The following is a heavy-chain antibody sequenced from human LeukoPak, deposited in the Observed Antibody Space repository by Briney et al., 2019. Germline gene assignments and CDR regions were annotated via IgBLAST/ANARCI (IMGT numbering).Heavy chain of an antibody. CDR2: ITSSNYI. J-gene: IGHJ4*02. CDR3: ARVSCSGGSCLDY. Sequence: GGSLGLSCTASGFTFSRYSLNWVRQAPGKGLEWVSSITSSNYIYYADSVKGRFTISRDNAKNSLYLQMNSLRAEDTAVYYCARVSCSGGSCLDYWGQGTLVTVSS. V-gene: IGHV3-21*01. D-gene: IGHD2-15*01. CDR1: GFTFSRYS.